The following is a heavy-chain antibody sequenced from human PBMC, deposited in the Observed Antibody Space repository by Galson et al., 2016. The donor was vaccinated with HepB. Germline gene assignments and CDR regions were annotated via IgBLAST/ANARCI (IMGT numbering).Heavy chain of an antibody. CDR3: ARGLPNNGKNYGHGFHFDY. V-gene: IGHV3-33*01. CDR1: GFNFKVYG. J-gene: IGHJ4*02. D-gene: IGHD2-8*01. Sequence: SLRLSCAASGFNFKVYGMHWVRQAPGKGLDWVAVIWYDGSNEDYADSVKGRFTISKDNSKNTVDLQMNSLRAEDTAVYYCARGLPNNGKNYGHGFHFDYWGQGTLVTVSS. CDR2: IWYDGSNE.